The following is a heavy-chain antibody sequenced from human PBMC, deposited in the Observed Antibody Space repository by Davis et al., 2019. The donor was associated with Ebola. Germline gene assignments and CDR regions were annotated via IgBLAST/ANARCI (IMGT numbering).Heavy chain of an antibody. Sequence: ASVKVSCKASGYTFTSYGITWVRQAPGQGLEWMGWISGDNGDTNYAQKFQGRVTMTTDTSTSTAYMELRSLRYDDTAVYYCAKDYCSSTICYNLGRFDPWGQGTLVTVSS. J-gene: IGHJ5*02. D-gene: IGHD2-2*02. CDR2: ISGDNGDT. V-gene: IGHV1-18*01. CDR1: GYTFTSYG. CDR3: AKDYCSSTICYNLGRFDP.